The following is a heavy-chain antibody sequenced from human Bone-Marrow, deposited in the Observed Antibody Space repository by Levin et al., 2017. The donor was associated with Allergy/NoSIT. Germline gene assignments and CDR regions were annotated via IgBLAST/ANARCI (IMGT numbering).Heavy chain of an antibody. CDR1: GGSISSYHW. J-gene: IGHJ4*02. CDR3: ARDHGYSSSWKYFEY. V-gene: IGHV4-4*02. CDR2: IYHLGTT. Sequence: SCAVSGGSISSYHWWSWVRQPPGKGLEWIGEIYHLGTTNYNPSLRSRVTMSIDMSKNQFSLKLTSVSAADTAVYYCARDHGYSSSWKYFEYWGQGTPVTVSS. D-gene: IGHD6-13*01.